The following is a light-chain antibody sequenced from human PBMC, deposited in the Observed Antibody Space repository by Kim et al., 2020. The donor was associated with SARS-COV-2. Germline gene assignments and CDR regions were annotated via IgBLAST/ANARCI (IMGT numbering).Light chain of an antibody. V-gene: IGKV1-5*01. CDR3: QQYNSYPVT. Sequence: ASVGDRVPITCRASQSISSWLAWYQQKPGKAPKLLIYDASSLESGVPSRFSGSGSGTEFTLTISSLQPDDFATYYCQQYNSYPVTFGQGTKLEI. CDR1: QSISSW. J-gene: IGKJ2*01. CDR2: DAS.